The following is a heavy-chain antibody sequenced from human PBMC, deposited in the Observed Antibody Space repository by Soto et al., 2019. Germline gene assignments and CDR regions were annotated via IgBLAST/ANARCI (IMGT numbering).Heavy chain of an antibody. CDR3: VRDCSSSNCSVWRH. CDR1: GFSLSDYA. Sequence: EVQLLESGGDLAQPGGSLRLSCAASGFSLSDYAMTWVRQAPGKGLEWVSGISGSGDKTSYADSVKGRFIISSDTSKNTVYLQMNSLKVEDTALYYCVRDCSSSNCSVWRHWGQGTLVTVSS. D-gene: IGHD2-2*01. V-gene: IGHV3-23*01. CDR2: ISGSGDKT. J-gene: IGHJ4*02.